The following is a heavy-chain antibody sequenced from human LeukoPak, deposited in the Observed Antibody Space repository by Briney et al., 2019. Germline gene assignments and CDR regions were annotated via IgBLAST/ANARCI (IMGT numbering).Heavy chain of an antibody. D-gene: IGHD3-16*01. CDR1: GFSFSSYA. J-gene: IGHJ4*02. CDR3: VKDRYVDY. Sequence: PGGSLRLSCSVSGFSFSSYAMHWVRQAPGKGLEYVSSISSNGDSTYYADSVKGRFTISRDNSKNTPFLQMSSLRAEDTAVYYCVKDRYVDYWGQGTLVTVSS. V-gene: IGHV3-64D*09. CDR2: ISSNGDST.